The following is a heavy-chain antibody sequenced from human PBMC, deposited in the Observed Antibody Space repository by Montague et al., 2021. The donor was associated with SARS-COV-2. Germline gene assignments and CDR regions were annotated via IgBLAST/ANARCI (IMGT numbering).Heavy chain of an antibody. V-gene: IGHV3-30*04. CDR1: GFPFTSYS. Sequence: SRSLSFSASGFPFTSYSMHWVRQAPGKGLEWLAIVSFNGAKQYYADSANGRFTISRDNSKNTLFLQMNSLRAEDTAVYFCARVKTGPYVPIDFWGQGTLVTVSS. CDR2: VSFNGAKQ. D-gene: IGHD1-1*01. CDR3: ARVKTGPYVPIDF. J-gene: IGHJ4*02.